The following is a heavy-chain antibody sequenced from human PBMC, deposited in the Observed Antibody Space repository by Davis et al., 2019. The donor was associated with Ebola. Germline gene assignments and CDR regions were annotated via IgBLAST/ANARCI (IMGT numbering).Heavy chain of an antibody. CDR3: AREAADHRGIDF. CDR2: INAGNGDT. J-gene: IGHJ4*02. CDR1: GYTFTNYA. D-gene: IGHD1-14*01. V-gene: IGHV1-3*01. Sequence: AASVKVSCKTSGYTFTNYAIHWVRQAPGQRLEWMGWINAGNGDTKYSQKFQGRVTITRDTPASTAYMELSSLRSDDSAMYYCAREAADHRGIDFWGQGTMVTVSS.